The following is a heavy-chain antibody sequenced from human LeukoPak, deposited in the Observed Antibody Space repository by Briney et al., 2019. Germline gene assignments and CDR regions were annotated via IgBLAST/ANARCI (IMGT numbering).Heavy chain of an antibody. V-gene: IGHV1-24*01. D-gene: IGHD2-2*01. CDR1: GYTLTELS. CDR2: FDPEDGET. CDR3: ATVGSVSSTSSGIDY. J-gene: IGHJ4*02. Sequence: ASVKVSCKVSGYTLTELSMHWVRQAPGKGLEWMGGFDPEDGETIYAQKFQGRVTMTEDTSTDTAYMELSSPRSEDTAVYYCATVGSVSSTSSGIDYWGQGTLVTVSS.